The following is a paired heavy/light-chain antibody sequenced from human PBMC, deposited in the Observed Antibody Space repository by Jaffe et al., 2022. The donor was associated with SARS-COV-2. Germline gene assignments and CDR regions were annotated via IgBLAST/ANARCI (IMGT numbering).Light chain of an antibody. CDR1: QSVLWNSNNMNY. Sequence: DIVMTQSPDSLAVSLGERATINCKSSQSVLWNSNNMNYLAWYQQKPGQPPKLLIYWASTRESGVPDRFSGSGSETDFTLTISSLQAEDVALYYCQQYYATPETFGQGTKVEIK. CDR3: QQYYATPET. J-gene: IGKJ1*01. V-gene: IGKV4-1*01. CDR2: WAS.
Heavy chain of an antibody. J-gene: IGHJ4*02. CDR2: MKQDGSEK. Sequence: EVQLVESGGGLVQPGGSLRLSCAASGFTFSVYSMSWVRQAPGKGLEWVANMKQDGSEKYYVDSVKGRFTISRDNAQNSLFLQMNSLRAEDTAVYYCARLSFVTNDGSAYRPLDYWGRGTLVTVSS. CDR3: ARLSFVTNDGSAYRPLDY. D-gene: IGHD3-16*01. CDR1: GFTFSVYS. V-gene: IGHV3-7*01.